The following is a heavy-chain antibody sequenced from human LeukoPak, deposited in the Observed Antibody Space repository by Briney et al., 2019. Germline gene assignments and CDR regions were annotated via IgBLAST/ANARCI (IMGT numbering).Heavy chain of an antibody. CDR3: AKDCNGGNCYIDY. CDR2: ISGSGGST. V-gene: IGHV3-23*01. J-gene: IGHJ4*02. Sequence: GGSLRLSCAASGFTFSSYAMSWVRQAPGKGLEWVSAISGSGGSTYYADSVKGRFTISSDNSKNTLYLQMNSLRAEDTAIYYCAKDCNGGNCYIDYWGQGALVTVAS. D-gene: IGHD2-15*01. CDR1: GFTFSSYA.